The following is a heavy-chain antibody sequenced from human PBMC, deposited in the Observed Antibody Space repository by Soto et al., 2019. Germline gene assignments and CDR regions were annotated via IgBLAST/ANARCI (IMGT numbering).Heavy chain of an antibody. CDR2: IHYSGST. Sequence: QLQLQESGPGLVKPSETLSLTCTVSGGSISSNSYYWGWIRQPPGKGLEWIGSIHYSGSTYYKPSLKSRVTISVDTSKSQFSLNLSSVTAADTAVYYCARGLLYYGSGNYYNVPAAFDYWGQGTLATVSS. CDR3: ARGLLYYGSGNYYNVPAAFDY. V-gene: IGHV4-39*01. J-gene: IGHJ4*02. D-gene: IGHD3-10*01. CDR1: GGSISSNSYY.